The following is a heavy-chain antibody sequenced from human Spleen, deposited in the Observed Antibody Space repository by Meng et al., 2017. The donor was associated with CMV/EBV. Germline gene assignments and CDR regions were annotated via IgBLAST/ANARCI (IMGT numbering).Heavy chain of an antibody. Sequence: FTFSTYAMSWVRQAPGKGLEWVSSISGSGDITYYADSVKGRFTISRDNSRNTLYLQMNSLRVEDTAVYFCAKGWVAAAGSPPGTFDFWGQGTMVTVSS. J-gene: IGHJ3*01. CDR2: ISGSGDIT. D-gene: IGHD6-13*01. CDR3: AKGWVAAAGSPPGTFDF. CDR1: FTFSTYA. V-gene: IGHV3-23*01.